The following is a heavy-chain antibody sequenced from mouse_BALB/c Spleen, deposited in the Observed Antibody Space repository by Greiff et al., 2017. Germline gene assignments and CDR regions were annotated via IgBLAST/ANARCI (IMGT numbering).Heavy chain of an antibody. Sequence: EVKLVESGPGLVKPSQSLSLTCTVTGYSITSDYAWNWIRQFPGNKLEWMGYISYSGSTSYNPSLKSRISITRDTSKNQFFLQLNSVTTEDTATYYCARWGYGNYYYAMDYWGQGTSVTVSS. CDR2: ISYSGST. CDR1: GYSITSDYA. J-gene: IGHJ4*01. D-gene: IGHD2-10*02. CDR3: ARWGYGNYYYAMDY. V-gene: IGHV3-2*02.